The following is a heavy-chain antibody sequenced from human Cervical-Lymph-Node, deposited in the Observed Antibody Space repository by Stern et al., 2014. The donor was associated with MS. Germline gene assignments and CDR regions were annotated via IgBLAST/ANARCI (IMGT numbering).Heavy chain of an antibody. CDR2: ISWNSGAI. D-gene: IGHD6-19*01. CDR1: GFTFDDYA. J-gene: IGHJ4*02. CDR3: VKDVDSSIAVSFDY. V-gene: IGHV3-9*01. Sequence: EVQLLESGGGLVQPGGSLRLSCAGSGFTFDDYAMPWVRQSPAKGLEWVAGISWNSGAIAYSASVKGRFTISRDNAKNSLFLQMNSLRPEDTALYYCVKDVDSSIAVSFDYWGQGTQVTVSP.